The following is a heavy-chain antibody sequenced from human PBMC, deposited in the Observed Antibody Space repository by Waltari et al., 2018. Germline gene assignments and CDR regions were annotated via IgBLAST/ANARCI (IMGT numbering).Heavy chain of an antibody. V-gene: IGHV3-23*01. CDR2: ISGSGGST. Sequence: EVQLLESGGGLVQPGGSLGLSCAASGFTFSSYAMSWVRQAPGKGLEWVSAISGSGGSTYYADSGKGRFTISRDNSKTTLYLQMNSLRAEDTAVYYCAKDRSSGWYEQPYWGQGTLVTVSS. CDR3: AKDRSSGWYEQPY. J-gene: IGHJ4*02. D-gene: IGHD6-19*01. CDR1: GFTFSSYA.